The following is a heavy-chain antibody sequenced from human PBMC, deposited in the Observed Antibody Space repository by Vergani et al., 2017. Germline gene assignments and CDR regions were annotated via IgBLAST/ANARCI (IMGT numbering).Heavy chain of an antibody. CDR1: GGPFSTYA. D-gene: IGHD1-14*01. J-gene: IGHJ6*02. Sequence: QVQLVQSGAEVKKPGSSVRVSCKTSGGPFSTYAINWVRQAPGQGLEWMGAIIPNFSPARSAQKFQGRVTITADESTRTVYMELNSLRSDDSAVYYCARDRMGVRFRQPHYYGMDVWGQGTTVTVSS. CDR3: ARDRMGVRFRQPHYYGMDV. CDR2: IIPNFSPA. V-gene: IGHV1-69*12.